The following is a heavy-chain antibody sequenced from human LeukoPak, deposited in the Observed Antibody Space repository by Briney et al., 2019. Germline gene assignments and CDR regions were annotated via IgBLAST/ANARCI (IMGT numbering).Heavy chain of an antibody. J-gene: IGHJ4*02. CDR3: SKGQRVVVSATGDY. CDR2: ISRYGDST. V-gene: IGHV3-23*01. CDR1: GFTFSSYA. D-gene: IGHD2-15*01. Sequence: GGSLRLSCAASGFTFSSYAMNWVRQAPGKGLEWVSSISRYGDSTYYADSVKGRFTISRDNSKNTLYLQINSLRAEDTAIYYCSKGQRVVVSATGDYRGQGTLVTVSS.